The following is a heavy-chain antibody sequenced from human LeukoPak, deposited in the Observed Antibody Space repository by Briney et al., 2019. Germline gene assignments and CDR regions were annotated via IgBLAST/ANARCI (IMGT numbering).Heavy chain of an antibody. J-gene: IGHJ4*02. Sequence: PSETLSLTCTVSGGSFSSYYWSWIRQPAGKGLEWIGRIYTSGSTNYNPSLKSRVTMSVDTSKNQFSLKLSSVTAADTAVYYCAREHRVQGFWSGYLNFRFDYWGQGTLVTVSS. D-gene: IGHD3-3*01. CDR2: IYTSGST. V-gene: IGHV4-4*07. CDR1: GGSFSSYY. CDR3: AREHRVQGFWSGYLNFRFDY.